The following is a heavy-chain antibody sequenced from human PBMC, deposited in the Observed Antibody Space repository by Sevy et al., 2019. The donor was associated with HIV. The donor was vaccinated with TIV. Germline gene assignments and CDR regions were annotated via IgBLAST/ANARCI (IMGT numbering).Heavy chain of an antibody. D-gene: IGHD3-3*01. J-gene: IGHJ4*02. CDR3: ARGENFWPASYYFDY. CDR1: GYTFTGYY. CDR2: INPNSEDK. Sequence: ASVKVSCKASGYTFTGYYIHWVRQAPGQGLEWMGWINPNSEDKNYVQKFQGRVTMTSDTSINTAYMDLRRLRSDDTAVYYCARGENFWPASYYFDYWGQGTLVTVSS. V-gene: IGHV1-2*02.